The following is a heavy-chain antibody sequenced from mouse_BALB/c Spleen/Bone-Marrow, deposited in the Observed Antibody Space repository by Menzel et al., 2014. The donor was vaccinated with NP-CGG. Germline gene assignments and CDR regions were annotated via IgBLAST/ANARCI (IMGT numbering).Heavy chain of an antibody. V-gene: IGHV7-1*02. D-gene: IGHD3-3*01. CDR2: SRNKANDYTT. J-gene: IGHJ2*01. CDR1: GFTFSDFY. CDR3: ARAPGTWYFDY. Sequence: EVNVVDSGGGLVQPGGSLRLSCATSGFTFSDFYMEWVRQPPGKRLEWIAASRNKANDYTTEYSASVKGRFIVSRDTSQSILYLQMNALRAEDTAIYYCARAPGTWYFDYWGQGTTLTVSS.